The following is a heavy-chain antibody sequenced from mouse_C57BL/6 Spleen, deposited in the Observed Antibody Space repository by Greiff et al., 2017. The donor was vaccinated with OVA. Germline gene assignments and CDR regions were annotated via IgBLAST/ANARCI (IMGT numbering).Heavy chain of an antibody. Sequence: EVQLQESVAELVRPGASVKLSCTASGFNIKNTYMHWVKQRPEQGLEWIGRIDPANGNTKYAPKFQGKATITADTSSNTAYLQLSSLTSEDTAIYYCARSWVTTVVAYYFDYWGQGTTLTVSS. CDR1: GFNIKNTY. V-gene: IGHV14-3*01. CDR3: ARSWVTTVVAYYFDY. J-gene: IGHJ2*01. D-gene: IGHD1-1*01. CDR2: IDPANGNT.